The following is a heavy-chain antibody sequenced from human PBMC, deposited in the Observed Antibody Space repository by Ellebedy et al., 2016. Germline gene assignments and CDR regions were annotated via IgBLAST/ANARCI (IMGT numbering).Heavy chain of an antibody. Sequence: GESLKISXAASGFTFSSYAMHWVRQAPGKGLEWVAVISYDGSNKYYADSVKGRFTISRDNSKNTLYLQMNSLRAEDTAVYYCAREWLVSYYGMDVWGQGTTVTVSS. CDR2: ISYDGSNK. CDR3: AREWLVSYYGMDV. J-gene: IGHJ6*02. V-gene: IGHV3-30-3*01. CDR1: GFTFSSYA. D-gene: IGHD6-19*01.